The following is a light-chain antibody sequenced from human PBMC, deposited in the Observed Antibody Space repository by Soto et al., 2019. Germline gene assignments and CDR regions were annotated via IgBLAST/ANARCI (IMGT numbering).Light chain of an antibody. V-gene: IGLV2-14*01. J-gene: IGLJ2*01. CDR3: SSYTSSSTVV. Sequence: QSALTQPASVSGSPGQSITISCTGTSSDVGGYNYVSWYQQHPGKASKLMIYDVNYRPSGVSNRFSGSKSGNTASLTISGLQAEDEADYYCSSYTSSSTVVFGGGTKLTVL. CDR1: SSDVGGYNY. CDR2: DVN.